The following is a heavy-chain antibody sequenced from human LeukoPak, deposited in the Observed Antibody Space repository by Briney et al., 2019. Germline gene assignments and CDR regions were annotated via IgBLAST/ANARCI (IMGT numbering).Heavy chain of an antibody. CDR2: ISYDGSNK. CDR3: AKSAAPYYYYGMDV. D-gene: IGHD2-2*01. J-gene: IGHJ6*02. V-gene: IGHV3-30*18. CDR1: GFTFSSYG. Sequence: GGSLRLSCAASGFTFSSYGMHWVRQAPGKGLEWVAVISYDGSNKYYADSVKGQFTISRDNSKNTLYLQMNSLRAEDTAVYYCAKSAAPYYYYGMDVWGQGTTVTVSS.